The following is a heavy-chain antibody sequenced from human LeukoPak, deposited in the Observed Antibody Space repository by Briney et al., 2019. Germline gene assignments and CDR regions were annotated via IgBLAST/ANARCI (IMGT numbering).Heavy chain of an antibody. CDR2: IYTSGST. CDR1: GGSISSGSYY. CDR3: ARGGRRGSYLRHSGFGY. D-gene: IGHD1-26*01. J-gene: IGHJ4*02. Sequence: KPSETLSLTCTVSGGSISSGSYYWSWIRQPAGKGLEWIGRIYTSGSTNYNPSLKSRVTISVDTSKNQFSLKLSSVTAADTAVYYCARGGRRGSYLRHSGFGYWGQGTLVTVSS. V-gene: IGHV4-61*02.